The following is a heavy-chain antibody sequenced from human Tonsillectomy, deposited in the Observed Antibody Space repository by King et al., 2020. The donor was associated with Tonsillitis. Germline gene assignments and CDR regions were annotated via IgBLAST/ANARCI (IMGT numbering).Heavy chain of an antibody. J-gene: IGHJ4*02. CDR3: AKGQDIVATIFSITLSGYFDY. V-gene: IGHV3-9*01. CDR2: ISWNSGSI. D-gene: IGHD5-12*01. CDR1: GFTFDDYA. Sequence: VQLVESGGGLVQPGRSLRLSCAASGFTFDDYAMHWVRQAPGKGLEWVSGISWNSGSIGYADSVKGRFTISRDNAKNSLYLQMNSLRAEDTALYYCAKGQDIVATIFSITLSGYFDYWGQGTLVTVSS.